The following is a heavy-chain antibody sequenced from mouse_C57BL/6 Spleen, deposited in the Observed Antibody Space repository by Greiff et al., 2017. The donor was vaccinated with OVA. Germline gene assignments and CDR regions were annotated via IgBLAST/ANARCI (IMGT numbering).Heavy chain of an antibody. D-gene: IGHD4-1*01. V-gene: IGHV1-26*01. Sequence: EVKLQESGPELVKPGASVKISCKASGYTFTDYYMNWVKQSHGKSLEWIGDINPNNGGTSYNQKFKGKATLTVDKSSSTAYMELRSLTSEDSAVYYCARKLTGYFDYWGQGTTLTVSS. CDR2: INPNNGGT. J-gene: IGHJ2*01. CDR1: GYTFTDYY. CDR3: ARKLTGYFDY.